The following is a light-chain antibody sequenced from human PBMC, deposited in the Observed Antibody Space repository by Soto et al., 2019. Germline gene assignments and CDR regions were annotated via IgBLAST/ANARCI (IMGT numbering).Light chain of an antibody. CDR2: DAS. CDR3: QQRRSWPPLT. V-gene: IGKV3-11*01. CDR1: QSVSTY. J-gene: IGKJ4*01. Sequence: EIVWTQSPATLSLSPGERATLSCRASQSVSTYLAWYQQKPGQAPRLLIYDASNRATGIPARFSGSGSGTDFTLTISSLEPEDFAVYYCQQRRSWPPLTFGGGTKVEIK.